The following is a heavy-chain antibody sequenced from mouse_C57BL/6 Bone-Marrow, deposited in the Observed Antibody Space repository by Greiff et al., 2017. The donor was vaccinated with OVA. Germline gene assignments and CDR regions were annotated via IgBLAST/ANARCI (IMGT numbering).Heavy chain of an antibody. V-gene: IGHV1-50*01. CDR1: GYTFTSYW. CDR3: ARRGAY. CDR2: IDPSDSYT. J-gene: IGHJ3*01. Sequence: QVQLKESGAELVKPGASVKLSCKASGYTFTSYWMQWVKQRPGQGLEWIGEIDPSDSYTNYNQKFKGKATLTVDTSSSTAYMQLSSLTSEDSAVYDSARRGAYWGQGTLVTVSA.